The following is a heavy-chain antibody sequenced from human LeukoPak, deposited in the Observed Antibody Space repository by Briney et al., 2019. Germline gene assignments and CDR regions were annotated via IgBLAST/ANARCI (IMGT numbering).Heavy chain of an antibody. J-gene: IGHJ4*02. D-gene: IGHD6-13*01. CDR3: AGRAWYSSSWYGDD. V-gene: IGHV3-23*01. CDR2: ISGSGGST. CDR1: GFTFSSYA. Sequence: TGGSLRLSCAASGFTFSSYAMSWVRQAPGKGLGWVSAISGSGGSTYYADSVKGRFTISRDNSKNTLYLQMNSLRAEDTAVYYCAGRAWYSSSWYGDDWGQGTLVTVSS.